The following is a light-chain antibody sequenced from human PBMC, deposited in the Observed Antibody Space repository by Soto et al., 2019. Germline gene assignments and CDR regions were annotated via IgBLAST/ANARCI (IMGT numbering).Light chain of an antibody. CDR2: DAS. CDR1: RSVSSY. V-gene: IGKV3-20*01. CDR3: QQFSSYPLT. Sequence: EIVLTQSPATLSLSPGERATLSCRASRSVSSYLAWYQQKPGQAPRFLIYDASSRATGIPDRFSGGGAGTDFTLTISRLEPEDFAVYYCQQFSSYPLTFGGGTKVDIK. J-gene: IGKJ4*01.